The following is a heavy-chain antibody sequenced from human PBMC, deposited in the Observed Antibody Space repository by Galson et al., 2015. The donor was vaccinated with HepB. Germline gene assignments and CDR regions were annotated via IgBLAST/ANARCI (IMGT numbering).Heavy chain of an antibody. D-gene: IGHD4-17*01. J-gene: IGHJ6*03. CDR1: GGSLSGFY. Sequence: ETLSLTCAVYGGSLSGFYWSWIRRPPGKGLEWIGDINHSGTTSYNPSLKSRVTISVDTSKNQFPLKLRSVTAADTAAYYCARRRTVNIPLYGYYYLDVWGKGTTVTVSS. CDR2: INHSGTT. CDR3: ARRRTVNIPLYGYYYLDV. V-gene: IGHV4-34*01.